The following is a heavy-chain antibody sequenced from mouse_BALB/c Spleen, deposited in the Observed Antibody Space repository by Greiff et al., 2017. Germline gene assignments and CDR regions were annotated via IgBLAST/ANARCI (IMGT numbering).Heavy chain of an antibody. CDR1: GFTFSSYT. D-gene: IGHD1-1*01. CDR2: ISNGGGST. Sequence: DVKLVESGGGLVQPGGSLKLSCAASGFTFSSYTMSWVRQTPEKRLEWVAYISNGGGSTYYPDTVKGRFTISRDNAKNTLYLQMSSLKSEDTAMYYCARYYGSNYAMDYWGQGTSVTVSS. J-gene: IGHJ4*01. V-gene: IGHV5-12-2*01. CDR3: ARYYGSNYAMDY.